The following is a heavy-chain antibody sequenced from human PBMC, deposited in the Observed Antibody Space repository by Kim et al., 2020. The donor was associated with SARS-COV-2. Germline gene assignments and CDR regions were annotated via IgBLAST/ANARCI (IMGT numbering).Heavy chain of an antibody. CDR3: AKGTIPYSSGWYSPADY. CDR1: GFTFSSYA. CDR2: ISGSGDNT. Sequence: GGSLRLSCAASGFTFSSYAMTWVRQAPGKGLEWVSAISGSGDNTYYPDSVKGRFTISRDNSRHTLYLQMDSLRAEDTAVYYCAKGTIPYSSGWYSPADYWGQGTLVTVSS. D-gene: IGHD6-19*01. J-gene: IGHJ4*02. V-gene: IGHV3-23*01.